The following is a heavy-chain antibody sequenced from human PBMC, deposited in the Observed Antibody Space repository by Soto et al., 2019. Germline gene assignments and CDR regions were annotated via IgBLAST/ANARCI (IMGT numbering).Heavy chain of an antibody. Sequence: XGSLILSCTASGVTFSSYAMSWVRQAPGKGLDWVSAISGSGGSTYYADSVKGRFTISRDNSKNTLYLQMNSLRAEDTAVYYCAKVGYYDSSGYDPLAFDIWGQGKMVTVSS. D-gene: IGHD3-22*01. CDR1: GVTFSSYA. J-gene: IGHJ3*02. V-gene: IGHV3-23*01. CDR3: AKVGYYDSSGYDPLAFDI. CDR2: ISGSGGST.